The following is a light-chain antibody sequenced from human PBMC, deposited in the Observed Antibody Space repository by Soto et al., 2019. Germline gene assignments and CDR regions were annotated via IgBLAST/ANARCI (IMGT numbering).Light chain of an antibody. CDR3: QQYDRSPCT. CDR2: GAS. V-gene: IGKV3-20*01. CDR1: QSVSRTY. J-gene: IGKJ5*01. Sequence: EIVLTQSPGTLSLSPGERATLSCRASQSVSRTYLAWYQQTPGQAPRLLIYGASNRATGVPDRFSGSGSGTDFTLTISGLEPEDFAVYYCQQYDRSPCTFGKGTRLEI.